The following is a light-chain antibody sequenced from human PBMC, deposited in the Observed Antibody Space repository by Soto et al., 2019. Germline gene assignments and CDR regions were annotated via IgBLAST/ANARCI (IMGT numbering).Light chain of an antibody. CDR3: QQYNIWPPA. CDR1: QSVSSN. J-gene: IGKJ1*01. CDR2: GAS. V-gene: IGKV3-15*01. Sequence: EILMTQSPATLSVSPGERATLSCRASQSVSSNLAWYQQKPGQAPRLLIFGASTRATGLPARFSGSGSGTEFTLTISYLQSEDFALYYCQQYNIWPPAFGQGTTVEV.